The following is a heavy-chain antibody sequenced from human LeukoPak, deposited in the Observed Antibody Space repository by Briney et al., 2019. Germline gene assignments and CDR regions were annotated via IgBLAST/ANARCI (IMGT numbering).Heavy chain of an antibody. CDR3: AAHYYYDSSGYYPPLT. J-gene: IGHJ5*02. V-gene: IGHV1-24*01. D-gene: IGHD3-22*01. Sequence: ASVKVSCKVSGYTLTELSMHWVRQAPGKGLEWMGGFDPEDGETIYAQKFQGRVTMTEDTSTDTAYMELSSLRSEDTAVYYCAAHYYYDSSGYYPPLTWGQGTLVTVSS. CDR2: FDPEDGET. CDR1: GYTLTELS.